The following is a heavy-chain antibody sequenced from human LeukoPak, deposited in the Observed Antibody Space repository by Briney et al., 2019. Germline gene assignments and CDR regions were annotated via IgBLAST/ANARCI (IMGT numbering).Heavy chain of an antibody. Sequence: SVKVSCKASGGTFSSYAISWVRQAPGQGLEWMGGIIPIFGTANYAQKFQGRVTITADESTSTAYMELSSLRSEDTDVYYCARVAAAVEMATGYLDYWGQGTLVTVSS. D-gene: IGHD5-24*01. CDR3: ARVAAAVEMATGYLDY. CDR2: IIPIFGTA. J-gene: IGHJ4*02. V-gene: IGHV1-69*13. CDR1: GGTFSSYA.